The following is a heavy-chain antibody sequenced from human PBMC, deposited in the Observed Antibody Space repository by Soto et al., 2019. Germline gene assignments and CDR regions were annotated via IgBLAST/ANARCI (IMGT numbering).Heavy chain of an antibody. CDR3: ARDGTIFKGMDV. Sequence: GGSLILSCAASGFTFSSYGMHWVRQAPGKGLEWVAVIWYDGSNKYYADSVKGRFTISRDNSKNTLYLQMNSLRAEDTAVYYCARDGTIFKGMDVWGKGTTVTVSS. D-gene: IGHD3-3*01. V-gene: IGHV3-33*08. CDR1: GFTFSSYG. CDR2: IWYDGSNK. J-gene: IGHJ6*03.